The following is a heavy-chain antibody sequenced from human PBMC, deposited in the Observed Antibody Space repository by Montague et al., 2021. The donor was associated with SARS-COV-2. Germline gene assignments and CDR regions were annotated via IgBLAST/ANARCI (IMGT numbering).Heavy chain of an antibody. V-gene: IGHV2-70*01. CDR3: ARIPEYSSGGGPDWYFDL. D-gene: IGHD6-19*01. CDR1: GFSVSTSGLC. Sequence: PALVKPTQTLTLTCTFSGFSVSTSGLCVSWIRQPPGKALEWLALIDWDDDTYYSTSLKTRLAISKDTSKNQVVLTMTDMDPVDTGTYYCARIPEYSSGGGPDWYFDLWGRGTLVPVPP. J-gene: IGHJ2*01. CDR2: IDWDDDT.